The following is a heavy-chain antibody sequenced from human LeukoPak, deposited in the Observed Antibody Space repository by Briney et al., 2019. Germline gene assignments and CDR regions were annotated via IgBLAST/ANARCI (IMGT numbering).Heavy chain of an antibody. CDR1: GFTFSNYA. J-gene: IGHJ4*02. CDR3: TRDRSRAEDD. Sequence: GGSLTLSCAASGFTFSNYAMSWVRQAPGKGLEWVSGISGTSGTINYAAPVKGRFTISRDNANNLLYLQMNSLRGEDAAVYYCTRDRSRAEDDWGQGTLVTVSS. CDR2: ISGTSGTI. V-gene: IGHV3-23*01. D-gene: IGHD1-14*01.